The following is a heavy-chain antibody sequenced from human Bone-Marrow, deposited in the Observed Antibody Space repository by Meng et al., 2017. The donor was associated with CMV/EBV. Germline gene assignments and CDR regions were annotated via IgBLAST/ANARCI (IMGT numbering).Heavy chain of an antibody. V-gene: IGHV3-30*02. CDR3: ARDRIYCSSTSCYISGGMDG. CDR1: GFTFSNYG. Sequence: GGSLRLSCAASGFTFSNYGMHWVRQAPGKGLEWVAFIRYDGSNKYYADSVKGRFTISRDNSKNTLYLQMNSLRAEDTAVYYCARDRIYCSSTSCYISGGMDGWGQGTTVTVSS. D-gene: IGHD2-2*02. J-gene: IGHJ6*02. CDR2: IRYDGSNK.